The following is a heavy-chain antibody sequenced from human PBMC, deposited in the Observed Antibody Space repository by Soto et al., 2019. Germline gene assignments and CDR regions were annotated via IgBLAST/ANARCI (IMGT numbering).Heavy chain of an antibody. CDR2: IYHSGTT. Sequence: PSETLSLTCSVSGASISSDNYYWGWIRQTPGKGLEWIGSIYHSGTTYYNPSLESRATISVDTSESRFALKLSSVTAADSAIDYCARTDNVGYYTYCGQGTLVTVSS. J-gene: IGHJ4*02. V-gene: IGHV4-39*06. D-gene: IGHD3-3*01. CDR3: ARTDNVGYYTY. CDR1: GASISSDNYY.